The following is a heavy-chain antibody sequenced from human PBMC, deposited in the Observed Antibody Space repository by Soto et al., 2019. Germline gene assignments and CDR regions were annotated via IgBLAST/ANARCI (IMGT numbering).Heavy chain of an antibody. J-gene: IGHJ4*02. Sequence: GGSLRLSCAASGYTFSTYTMNWVRQAPGKGLEWVSSISSSSSYTYYADSVKGRFTISRDNAKNSLYLQMNSLRAEDTAVYYCAREITGYGSLTYFDYWGQGTLVTVSS. D-gene: IGHD3-10*01. V-gene: IGHV3-21*01. CDR3: AREITGYGSLTYFDY. CDR1: GYTFSTYT. CDR2: ISSSSSYT.